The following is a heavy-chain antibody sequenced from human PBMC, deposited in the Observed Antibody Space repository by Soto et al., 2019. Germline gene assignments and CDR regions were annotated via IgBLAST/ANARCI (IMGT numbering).Heavy chain of an antibody. CDR1: GGTFSSYA. V-gene: IGHV1-69*13. D-gene: IGHD6-6*01. J-gene: IGHJ4*02. CDR3: ARGVGAARPDYFDY. Sequence: SVKVSCKASGGTFSSYAISWVRQAPGQGLEWMGGIIPIFGTANYAQKFQGRVTITADESTSTAYMELSSLRSEDTAVYYCARGVGAARPDYFDYWGQGTLVTVSS. CDR2: IIPIFGTA.